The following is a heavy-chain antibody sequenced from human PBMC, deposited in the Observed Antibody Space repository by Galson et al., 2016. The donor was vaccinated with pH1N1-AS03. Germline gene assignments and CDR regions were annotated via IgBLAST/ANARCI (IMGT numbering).Heavy chain of an antibody. V-gene: IGHV3-30*18. J-gene: IGHJ4*02. CDR3: ANDFNYDFWSGYSFY. CDR1: GFTISNFG. D-gene: IGHD3/OR15-3a*01. Sequence: SLRLSCAASGFTISNFGMLWVRQAPGQGLEWVAIISFDGTNKYYADSVKGRFSISRDNSKNTLFLQMSALRAEDTAVYYCANDFNYDFWSGYSFYWGQGALGTVSS. CDR2: ISFDGTNK.